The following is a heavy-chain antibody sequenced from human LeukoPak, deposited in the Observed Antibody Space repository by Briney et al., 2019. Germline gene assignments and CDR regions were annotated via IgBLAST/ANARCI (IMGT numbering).Heavy chain of an antibody. Sequence: GASVKLSCKASGYTVTSYDINWVRQATGQGLEWMGWMNPNSGNTGYAQKSQGRVTMTRNTSISTAYMELSSLRSEDTAVYYCASRIGVRELYYYYGMDVWGQGTTVTVSS. CDR2: MNPNSGNT. CDR3: ASRIGVRELYYYYGMDV. CDR1: GYTVTSYD. V-gene: IGHV1-8*01. D-gene: IGHD1-26*01. J-gene: IGHJ6*02.